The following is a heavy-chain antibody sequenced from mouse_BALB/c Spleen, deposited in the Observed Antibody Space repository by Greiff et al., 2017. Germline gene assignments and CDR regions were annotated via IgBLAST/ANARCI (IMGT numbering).Heavy chain of an antibody. V-gene: IGHV1-80*01. CDR2: IYPGDGDT. CDR1: GYAFSSYW. D-gene: IGHD1-1*01. CDR3: TLYYGSSYGYFDV. Sequence: QVQLQQSGAELVRPGSSVKISCKASGYAFSSYWMNWVKQRPGQGLEWIGQIYPGDGDTNYNGKFKGKATLTADKSSSTAYMQLSSLTSEDSAVYYCTLYYGSSYGYFDVWGAGTTVTVSS. J-gene: IGHJ1*01.